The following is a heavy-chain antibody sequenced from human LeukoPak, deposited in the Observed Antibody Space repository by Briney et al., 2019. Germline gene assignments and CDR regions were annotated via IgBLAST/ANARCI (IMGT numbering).Heavy chain of an antibody. CDR1: GFTFSSYE. D-gene: IGHD7-27*01. CDR2: INGGGTTI. V-gene: IGHV3-48*03. CDR3: AKRLSGSGDENY. Sequence: SGGSLRLSCAAFGFTFSSYEMNWVRQAPGKGLEWVSYINGGGTTIFYADSVKGRFTISRDNSKNTLYLQMNSLRAEDTAVYYCAKRLSGSGDENYWGQGTLVTVSS. J-gene: IGHJ4*02.